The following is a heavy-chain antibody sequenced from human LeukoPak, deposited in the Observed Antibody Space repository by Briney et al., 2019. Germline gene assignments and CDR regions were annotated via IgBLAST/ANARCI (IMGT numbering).Heavy chain of an antibody. J-gene: IGHJ6*04. CDR1: GFTFSSYN. D-gene: IGHD4-17*01. CDR3: AREVVTTSPYYSGRAV. CDR2: ISASSSYI. Sequence: SGGSLRLSCAASGFTFSSYNMNWVRQAPGKGLEWVSSISASSSYIYYADSLKGRFTISRDNAKNSLYLQINSLRAEDTAVYYCAREVVTTSPYYSGRAVGAKGPRAPFS. V-gene: IGHV3-21*01.